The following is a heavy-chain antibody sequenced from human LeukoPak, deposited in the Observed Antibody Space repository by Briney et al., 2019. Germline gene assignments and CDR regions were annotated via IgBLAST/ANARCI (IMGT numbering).Heavy chain of an antibody. V-gene: IGHV4-39*07. J-gene: IGHJ5*02. Sequence: PSETLSLTCTVSGGSISSSSRYWGWIRQPPGKGLERIGSIYYSGTTYYSPSLKSRVTISVDTSKNQFSLKLSSVTAADTAVYYCARLLWFGEFDWFDPWGQGTLVTVSS. CDR1: GGSISSSSRY. D-gene: IGHD3-10*01. CDR2: IYYSGTT. CDR3: ARLLWFGEFDWFDP.